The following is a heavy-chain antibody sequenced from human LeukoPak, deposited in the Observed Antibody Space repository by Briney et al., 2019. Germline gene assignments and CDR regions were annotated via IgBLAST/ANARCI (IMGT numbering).Heavy chain of an antibody. V-gene: IGHV3-23*01. D-gene: IGHD4-17*01. CDR3: AKHRMTTVTTTPLNWFDP. CDR2: ISGSGGST. J-gene: IGHJ5*02. Sequence: GGSLRLSCAASGFTFSSYAMSWVRQAPGKGLEWVSAISGSGGSTYYADSVKGRFTISRDNSKNTLYLQMNSLRVEDTAVYYCAKHRMTTVTTTPLNWFDPWGQGTLVTVSS. CDR1: GFTFSSYA.